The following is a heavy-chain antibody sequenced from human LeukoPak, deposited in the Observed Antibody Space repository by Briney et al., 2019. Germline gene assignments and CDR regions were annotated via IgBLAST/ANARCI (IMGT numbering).Heavy chain of an antibody. J-gene: IGHJ2*01. D-gene: IGHD3-9*01. CDR2: IYYSGST. Sequence: SETLSLTCTVSGGSISSSGYYWGWIRQPPGKGLEWIGSIYYSGSTYYNPSLKSRVTISVDTSKNQFSLKLSSVTAADTAVYYCARVVHDYDILTGYYSWYFDLWGRGTLVTVSS. V-gene: IGHV4-39*07. CDR1: GGSISSSGYY. CDR3: ARVVHDYDILTGYYSWYFDL.